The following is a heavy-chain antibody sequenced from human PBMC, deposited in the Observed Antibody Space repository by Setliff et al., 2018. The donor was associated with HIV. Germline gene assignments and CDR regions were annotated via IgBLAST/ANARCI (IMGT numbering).Heavy chain of an antibody. V-gene: IGHV4-61*02. J-gene: IGHJ4*02. D-gene: IGHD3-10*01. CDR1: GDSISSGTYY. CDR3: AGHFYYSGSGIWAGLDS. Sequence: SETLSLTCTVSGDSISSGTYYWSWIRQPAGKGLEWIGRIYISGSTSYNPSLKSRVTMSVDTSKKQFSLKLTSVTAADTAVYYCAGHFYYSGSGIWAGLDSWGQGTLVTVSS. CDR2: IYISGST.